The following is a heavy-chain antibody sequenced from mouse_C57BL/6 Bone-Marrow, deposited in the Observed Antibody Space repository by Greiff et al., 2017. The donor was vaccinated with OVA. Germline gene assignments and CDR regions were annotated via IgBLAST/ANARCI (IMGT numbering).Heavy chain of an antibody. Sequence: VQLQQSGPELVKPGASVKLSCKASGYTFTDYYMNWVQQSHGKSLEWIGDINPNNGGTSYNQTFKGKATLTVDKSSSTAYMELRSLTSEDSAVYYCAKLGDAMDYWGQGTSVTVSS. CDR3: AKLGDAMDY. CDR1: GYTFTDYY. V-gene: IGHV1-26*01. D-gene: IGHD4-1*01. J-gene: IGHJ4*01. CDR2: INPNNGGT.